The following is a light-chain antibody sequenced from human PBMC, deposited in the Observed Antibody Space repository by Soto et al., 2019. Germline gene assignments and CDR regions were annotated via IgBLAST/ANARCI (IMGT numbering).Light chain of an antibody. Sequence: EIVLTQSPGTLSLSPGERATLSCRASQSVSSSYLAWYQQKPGQAPRLLIYGASSRATGIPDRFSGSGSGTDFTLTISRLESEYCAVYYCEQLGISTWTFGEGGKVEMK. CDR2: GAS. V-gene: IGKV3-20*01. CDR3: EQLGISTWT. CDR1: QSVSSSY. J-gene: IGKJ1*01.